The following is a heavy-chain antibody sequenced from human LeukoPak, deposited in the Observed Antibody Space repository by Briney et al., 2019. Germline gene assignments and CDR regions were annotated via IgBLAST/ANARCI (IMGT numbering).Heavy chain of an antibody. CDR1: GGTFSSYA. D-gene: IGHD2-21*02. J-gene: IGHJ4*02. V-gene: IGHV1-69*04. CDR2: IIPILGIA. Sequence: ASVKVSCKASGGTFSSYAISWVRQAPGQGLEWMGRIIPILGIANYAQKFQGRVTITADKSTSTAYMELSSLRSEDTAVYYCARDEAYCGGDCYPGDYWGQGTLVTVSS. CDR3: ARDEAYCGGDCYPGDY.